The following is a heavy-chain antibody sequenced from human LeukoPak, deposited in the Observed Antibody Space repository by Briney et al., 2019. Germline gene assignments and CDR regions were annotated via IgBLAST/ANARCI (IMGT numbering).Heavy chain of an antibody. D-gene: IGHD2-2*02. CDR2: IKQDGSEI. J-gene: IGHJ4*02. V-gene: IGHV3-7*01. CDR1: GFTFSTYW. Sequence: GGSLRLSCAASGFTFSTYWMTWVRQAPGKGLEWVANIKQDGSEIYYVDSVKGRFTISRDNAKNSLYLQMNSLRAEDTAVYYCARDGAGTSLYDYFDYWGQGTLVTVSS. CDR3: ARDGAGTSLYDYFDY.